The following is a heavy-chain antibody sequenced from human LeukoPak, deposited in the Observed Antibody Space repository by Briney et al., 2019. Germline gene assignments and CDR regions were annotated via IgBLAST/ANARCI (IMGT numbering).Heavy chain of an antibody. D-gene: IGHD7-27*01. CDR2: ITTSDGNT. J-gene: IGHJ4*02. Sequence: GALRLSCAASGFTFSSYTMSWVRQAPGKGLEWVSTITTSDGNTYYADSVKGRFTVSRDNSKNTLFLQMNSLRAEDTAVYYCAKDGGLWVSAHWGDSWGRGTLVTVSS. CDR1: GFTFSSYT. CDR3: AKDGGLWVSAHWGDS. V-gene: IGHV3-23*01.